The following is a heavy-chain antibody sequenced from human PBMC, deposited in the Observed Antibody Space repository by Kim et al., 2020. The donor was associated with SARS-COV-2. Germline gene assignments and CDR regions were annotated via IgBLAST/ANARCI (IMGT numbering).Heavy chain of an antibody. D-gene: IGHD3-16*02. Sequence: GGSLRLSCAASGFTFTNCGIHWVRQAPGKGLEWVASILHDGTNKYYAESVKGRFTISKDNSKNTLYLQMNSLRGEDTAVYYCAKQGYETSVVTSYLDHWGQGTLVAVSS. J-gene: IGHJ4*02. CDR2: ILHDGTNK. CDR3: AKQGYETSVVTSYLDH. CDR1: GFTFTNCG. V-gene: IGHV3-30*18.